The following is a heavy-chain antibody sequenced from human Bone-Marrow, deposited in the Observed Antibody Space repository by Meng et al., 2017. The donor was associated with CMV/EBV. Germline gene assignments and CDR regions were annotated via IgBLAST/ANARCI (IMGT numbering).Heavy chain of an antibody. Sequence: GESLISCAASGFTFSSYAMSWVRQAPGKGLEWVSAISGSGGSTYYADSVKGRFTISRDKSKNTLYLQMNSLRAENTAVYYCAKLLALGCSSTSCYTGDYWGQGTLVTVSS. CDR2: ISGSGGST. CDR1: GFTFSSYA. CDR3: AKLLALGCSSTSCYTGDY. J-gene: IGHJ4*02. D-gene: IGHD2-2*01. V-gene: IGHV3-23*01.